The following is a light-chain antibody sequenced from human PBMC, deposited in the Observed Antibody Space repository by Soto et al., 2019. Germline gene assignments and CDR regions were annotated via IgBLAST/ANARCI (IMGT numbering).Light chain of an antibody. V-gene: IGKV3D-20*01. Sequence: EIVLTQSPATLSLSPGERATLSCGASQSVSSDFFAWYQQKPGLAPRLLIFDASIRATGIPDRFSGSGYGTDFPLTINRLEHEDFADYYCKLYGNSPPQTLGQVTKVEIK. J-gene: IGKJ1*01. CDR2: DAS. CDR3: KLYGNSPPQT. CDR1: QSVSSDF.